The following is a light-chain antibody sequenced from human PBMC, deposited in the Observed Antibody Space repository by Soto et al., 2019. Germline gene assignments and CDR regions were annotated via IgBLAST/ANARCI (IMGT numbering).Light chain of an antibody. V-gene: IGKV3-20*01. CDR1: QSVSSY. J-gene: IGKJ5*01. CDR2: GAS. Sequence: DIVLTQSPGTLSLSPGERATLSCRASQSVSSYLAWYQQKPGQAPRLLIYGASSRATGIPDRFSGSGSGTDFTLTISRLEPEDFAVYYCQQYGSSPGFGQGTRLEIK. CDR3: QQYGSSPG.